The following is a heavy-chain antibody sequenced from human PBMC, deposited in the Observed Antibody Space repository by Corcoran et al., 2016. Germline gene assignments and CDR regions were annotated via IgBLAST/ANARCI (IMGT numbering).Heavy chain of an antibody. Sequence: EVQLVESGGGLVQPGGSLRLSCAASGFTFSSYSMNWVRQAPGKGLEWVSYISSSSSTIYYADSVKGRFTISRDNAKNSLYLQMNSLRDEDTAVYYCARSPEYSSSWYVISTYLDYWGQGTLVTVSS. J-gene: IGHJ4*02. CDR1: GFTFSSYS. D-gene: IGHD6-13*01. CDR3: ARSPEYSSSWYVISTYLDY. CDR2: ISSSSSTI. V-gene: IGHV3-48*02.